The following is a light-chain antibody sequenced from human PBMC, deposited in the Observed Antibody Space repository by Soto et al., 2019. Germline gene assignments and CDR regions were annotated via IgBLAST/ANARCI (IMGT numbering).Light chain of an antibody. V-gene: IGKV3-15*01. CDR1: QSVSSN. CDR2: GAS. Sequence: EIVMTQSPATLSVSPGERATLSCRASQSVSSNLAWYQQKPGQPPRLLIYGASTRATGIPARFSGSGSGTEFTLTINSLQSEDFAVYYCQQYNSWPPWTFGQGTKVEI. CDR3: QQYNSWPPWT. J-gene: IGKJ1*01.